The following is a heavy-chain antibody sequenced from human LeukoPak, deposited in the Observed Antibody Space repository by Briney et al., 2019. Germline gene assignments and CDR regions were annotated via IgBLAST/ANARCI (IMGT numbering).Heavy chain of an antibody. J-gene: IGHJ6*03. CDR3: ARLKFYDSTGYSPGYYMDV. D-gene: IGHD3-22*01. CDR1: GGAIISYY. Sequence: SETLSLTCSVSGGAIISYYWSWIRQPAGKGPEWIGRIYPTGNTDYNPSLKTRVTMSTDLSKKQFSLRLRPVTAADTAVYYCARLKFYDSTGYSPGYYMDVWGKGTAVTVSS. CDR2: IYPTGNT. V-gene: IGHV4-4*07.